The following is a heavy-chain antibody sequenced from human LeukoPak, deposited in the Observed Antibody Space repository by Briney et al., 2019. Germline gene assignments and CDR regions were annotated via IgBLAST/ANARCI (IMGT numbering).Heavy chain of an antibody. D-gene: IGHD6-25*01. CDR2: INPSGGST. CDR1: GYTFTSYG. CDR3: ARDPATQGGFDY. V-gene: IGHV1-46*01. J-gene: IGHJ4*02. Sequence: GASVKVSCKASGYTFTSYGISWVRQAPGQGLEWMGIINPSGGSTSYAQKFQGRVTMTRDTSTSTVYMELSSLRSEDTAVYYCARDPATQGGFDYWGQGTLVTVSS.